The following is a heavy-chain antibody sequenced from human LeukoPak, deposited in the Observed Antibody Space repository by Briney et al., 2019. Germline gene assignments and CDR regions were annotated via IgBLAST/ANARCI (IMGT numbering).Heavy chain of an antibody. V-gene: IGHV3-21*01. CDR2: ISSSSSYI. CDR3: ATRGYCSGGSCCGFDP. Sequence: GGSLRLSCAASGFTFSSYSMNWVRQAPGKGLEWVSSISSSSSYIYYADSVKGRFTISRDNAKNSLYLQMNSLRAEDTAVYYCATRGYCSGGSCCGFDPWGQGTLVTVSS. J-gene: IGHJ5*02. CDR1: GFTFSSYS. D-gene: IGHD2-15*01.